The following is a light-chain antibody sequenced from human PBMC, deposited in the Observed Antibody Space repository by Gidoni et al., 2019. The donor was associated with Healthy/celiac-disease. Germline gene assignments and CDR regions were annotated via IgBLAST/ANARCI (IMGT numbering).Light chain of an antibody. J-gene: IGKJ1*01. Sequence: DIVLTQSPATLSLSPGERATLSCSASQSVSSYLAWYQQKPGQAPRLLIYDASNRATGIPARFSGSGSGTDFTLTISSLEPEDFAVYYCQQRSNWPPVTFGQGAKVEIK. CDR2: DAS. CDR1: QSVSSY. V-gene: IGKV3-11*01. CDR3: QQRSNWPPVT.